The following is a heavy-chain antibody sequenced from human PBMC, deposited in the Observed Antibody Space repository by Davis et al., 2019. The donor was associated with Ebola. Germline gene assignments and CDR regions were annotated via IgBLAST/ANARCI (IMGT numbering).Heavy chain of an antibody. Sequence: PSETLSLTCAVYGGSFSGYYWSWIRQPPGKGLEWIGEINHSGRTNYNPSLKSRVTISVDTSKNQFSLKLSSVTAADTAVYYCARDGSSWVDYWGQGTLVTVSS. J-gene: IGHJ4*02. CDR1: GGSFSGYY. CDR2: INHSGRT. D-gene: IGHD6-13*01. V-gene: IGHV4-34*01. CDR3: ARDGSSWVDY.